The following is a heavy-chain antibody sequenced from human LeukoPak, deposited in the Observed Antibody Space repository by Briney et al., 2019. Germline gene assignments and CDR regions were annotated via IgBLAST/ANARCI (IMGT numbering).Heavy chain of an antibody. Sequence: SETLSLTCADSGGSISSGGYSWSWIRQPPGKGLEWIGYIYHSGSTYYNPSLKSRVTISVDRSKNQFSLKLSSVTAADTAVYYCARVAYYYDSSGDNWFDPWGQGTLVTVSS. CDR1: GGSISSGGYS. J-gene: IGHJ5*02. CDR3: ARVAYYYDSSGDNWFDP. CDR2: IYHSGST. D-gene: IGHD3-22*01. V-gene: IGHV4-30-2*01.